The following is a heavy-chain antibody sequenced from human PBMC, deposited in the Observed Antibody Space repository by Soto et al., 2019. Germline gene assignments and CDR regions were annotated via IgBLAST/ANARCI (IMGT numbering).Heavy chain of an antibody. V-gene: IGHV4-30-4*01. J-gene: IGHJ5*02. D-gene: IGHD2-15*01. CDR3: ARDCGNGGRCYSPDP. CDR2: IYYSGTP. CDR1: GGSVSSGDHY. Sequence: SETLSLTCTVSGGSVSSGDHYWSWIRQPPGKGLEWIGYIYYSGTPYYNPSLKSRVSLSIDTSKNQFSLKLSSVTAADTAVYFCARDCGNGGRCYSPDPWGQGTLVTVSS.